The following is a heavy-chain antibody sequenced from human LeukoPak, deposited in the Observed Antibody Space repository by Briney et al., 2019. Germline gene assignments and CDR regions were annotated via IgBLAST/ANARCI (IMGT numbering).Heavy chain of an antibody. Sequence: PGGSLRLSCAASGFTFSSYSMNWVRRAPGKGLEWVSSISSSSSYIYYADSVKGRFTISRDNAKNSLYLQMNSLRAEDTAVYYCARALTYYYDSSGALDYWGQGTLVTVSS. CDR1: GFTFSSYS. CDR3: ARALTYYYDSSGALDY. V-gene: IGHV3-21*01. CDR2: ISSSSSYI. D-gene: IGHD3-22*01. J-gene: IGHJ4*02.